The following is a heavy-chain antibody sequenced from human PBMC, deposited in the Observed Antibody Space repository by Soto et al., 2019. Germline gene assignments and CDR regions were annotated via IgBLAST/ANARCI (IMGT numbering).Heavy chain of an antibody. CDR3: ARWWSGSRQGFDP. Sequence: QVQLQGSGPGLVKPSQTLSLTCTVSGGSISSGDYYWSWIRQHPGKGLEWIGYIYYSGSTYYNPSLKSRVTISVDTSKNQCSLKLSSVTAAGTAVYYCARWWSGSRQGFDPWGQGTLVTVSS. CDR1: GGSISSGDYY. V-gene: IGHV4-31*03. D-gene: IGHD3-3*01. J-gene: IGHJ5*02. CDR2: IYYSGST.